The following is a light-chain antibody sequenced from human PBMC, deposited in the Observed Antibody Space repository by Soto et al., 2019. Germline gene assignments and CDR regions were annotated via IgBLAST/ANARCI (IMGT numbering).Light chain of an antibody. CDR3: LQYNDRPQT. J-gene: IGKJ1*01. Sequence: EIVMTQSPATLSVSPGGRAILSCRASQSVSYYLAWYQQRPGQAPRLLIFGSSTRATGIPARFSGSGSGTDFTLTISSLQSEDFAVYYCLQYNDRPQTFGQGTKVEI. V-gene: IGKV3-15*01. CDR2: GSS. CDR1: QSVSYY.